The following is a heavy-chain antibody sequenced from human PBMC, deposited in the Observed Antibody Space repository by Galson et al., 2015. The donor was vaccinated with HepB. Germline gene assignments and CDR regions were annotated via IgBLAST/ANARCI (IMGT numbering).Heavy chain of an antibody. CDR2: VYSEGSNT. Sequence: SLRLSCADPGFNFHASAMSWVRQAPGKGLQGVSTVYSEGSNTYYADSVKGRSTISRDNSKNTLFMQRNSLIAEDTALYYCASKGLYSNGYFDYWGQGTRVTVSS. D-gene: IGHD2/OR15-2a*01. CDR1: GFNFHASA. V-gene: IGHV3-23*05. CDR3: ASKGLYSNGYFDY. J-gene: IGHJ4*02.